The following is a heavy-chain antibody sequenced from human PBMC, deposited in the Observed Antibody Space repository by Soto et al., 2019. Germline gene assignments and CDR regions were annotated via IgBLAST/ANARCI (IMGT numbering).Heavy chain of an antibody. Sequence: GGSLRLSCAASGFTFSDYYMSWIRQAPGKGLEWVSYISSSSSYTNYADSVKGRFTISRDNAKNSLYLQMNSLRAEDTAVYYCARDRGPGYSDYWGQGTLVTVSS. CDR2: ISSSSSYT. CDR1: GFTFSDYY. CDR3: ARDRGPGYSDY. V-gene: IGHV3-11*06. J-gene: IGHJ4*02. D-gene: IGHD3-16*01.